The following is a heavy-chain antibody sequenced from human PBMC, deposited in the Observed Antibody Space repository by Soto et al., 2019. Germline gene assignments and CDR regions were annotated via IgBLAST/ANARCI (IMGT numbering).Heavy chain of an antibody. CDR3: ARKRLGSSY. V-gene: IGHV4-59*01. D-gene: IGHD3-16*01. J-gene: IGHJ4*02. CDR1: GGCISTYY. CDR2: INFSGDT. Sequence: QVQLQESGPGLVKPSETLSLTCTISGGCISTYYWTWIRQPPGKGLEWIGSINFSGDTNYNPSLKSRVTMSVDTSKNHFTLNLRSLTAADTAAYYCARKRLGSSYWGQGTLVTFSS.